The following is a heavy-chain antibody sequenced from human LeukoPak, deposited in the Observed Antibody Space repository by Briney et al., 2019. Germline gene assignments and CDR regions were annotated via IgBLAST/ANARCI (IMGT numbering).Heavy chain of an antibody. D-gene: IGHD5-18*01. CDR3: ARGSRYSYGQSLQFYYYYYMDV. V-gene: IGHV1-8*01. CDR1: GYTFTSYD. Sequence: ASVKVSCKASGYTFTSYDINWVRQATGQGLEWMGWMNPNSGNTGYAQKFQGRVTMTRNTSISTAYMELSSLRSEDTAVYYCARGSRYSYGQSLQFYYYYYMDVWGKGTTVTISS. J-gene: IGHJ6*03. CDR2: MNPNSGNT.